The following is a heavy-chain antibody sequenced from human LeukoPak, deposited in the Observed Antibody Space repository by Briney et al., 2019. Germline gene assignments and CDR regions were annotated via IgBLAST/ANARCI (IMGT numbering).Heavy chain of an antibody. CDR3: ARGRAAGKKDDFDY. Sequence: ASVKVSCKASGYTFTSYDINWVRQATGQGLEWMGWMNPNSGNTGYAQKFQDRVTITRNTSISTAYMELSSLRSEDTAVYYCARGRAAGKKDDFDYWGQGTLVTVSS. CDR1: GYTFTSYD. J-gene: IGHJ4*02. D-gene: IGHD6-13*01. CDR2: MNPNSGNT. V-gene: IGHV1-8*03.